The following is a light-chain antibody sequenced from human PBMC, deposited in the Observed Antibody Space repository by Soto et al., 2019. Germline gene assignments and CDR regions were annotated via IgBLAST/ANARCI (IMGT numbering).Light chain of an antibody. Sequence: EIVLTQSPGILSLSPGERATLSCRASQSVSSSYLAWYQQKPGQAPRLLIHGASNRATGIPDRFSASGSKTDFTLTISRLEPEDFAVYSCQQYGSSPPYTFGQGTKLEIK. CDR1: QSVSSSY. V-gene: IGKV3-20*01. J-gene: IGKJ2*01. CDR3: QQYGSSPPYT. CDR2: GAS.